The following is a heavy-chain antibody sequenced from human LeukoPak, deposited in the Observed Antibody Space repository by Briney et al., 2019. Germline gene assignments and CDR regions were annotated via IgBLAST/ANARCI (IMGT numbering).Heavy chain of an antibody. CDR3: AKDDRDTIFGVVISTGYYYYMGV. Sequence: GGSLRLSCAASGFTFSSYAMSWVRQAPGKGLEWVSAISGSGGSTYYADSVKGRFTISRDNSKNTLYLQMNSLRAEDTAVYYCAKDDRDTIFGVVISTGYYYYMGVWGKGTTVTVSS. CDR1: GFTFSSYA. D-gene: IGHD3-3*01. CDR2: ISGSGGST. V-gene: IGHV3-23*01. J-gene: IGHJ6*03.